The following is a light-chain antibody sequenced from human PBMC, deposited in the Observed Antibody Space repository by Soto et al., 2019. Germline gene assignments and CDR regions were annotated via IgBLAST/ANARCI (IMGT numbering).Light chain of an antibody. J-gene: IGLJ2*01. Sequence: QSVLTQPPSASGSPGQSVTIACTGTSSDVGGYKYVSWYQQHPGKAPKLMIYEVNKRPSGVPDRFYGSKSGHTASLTVSGLQADDEADYFCSSYAGRNIVLFGVGTKLTVL. V-gene: IGLV2-8*01. CDR1: SSDVGGYKY. CDR2: EVN. CDR3: SSYAGRNIVL.